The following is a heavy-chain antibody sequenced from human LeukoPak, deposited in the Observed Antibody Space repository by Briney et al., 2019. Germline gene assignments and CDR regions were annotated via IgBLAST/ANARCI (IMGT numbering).Heavy chain of an antibody. CDR1: GFTFDDYA. CDR2: ISGNGGAT. CDR3: VKGIYCGGDCHIPVGIDY. V-gene: IGHV3-43*02. J-gene: IGHJ4*02. D-gene: IGHD2-21*02. Sequence: GGSLRLSCAASGFTFDDYAMHWVRQAPGKGLEWVSLISGNGGATYYADSVNVQGRFTISRDNSKNSLYLQMNSVRAEDTALYYCVKGIYCGGDCHIPVGIDYWGQGTLVTVSS.